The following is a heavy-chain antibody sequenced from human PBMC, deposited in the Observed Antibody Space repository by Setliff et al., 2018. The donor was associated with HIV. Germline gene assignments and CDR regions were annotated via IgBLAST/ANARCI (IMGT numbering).Heavy chain of an antibody. CDR3: ARGLYYGDYGY. CDR2: FYSSEST. V-gene: IGHV4-4*07. D-gene: IGHD4-17*01. CDR1: GGSISRYH. Sequence: SETLSLTCTVSGGSISRYHWSWIRQPAGQGLEWIGRFYSSESTNYNPSLKSRVTMSVDTSKNQFSLNLSSVTAADTAVYYCARGLYYGDYGYWGQGTLVTVS. J-gene: IGHJ4*02.